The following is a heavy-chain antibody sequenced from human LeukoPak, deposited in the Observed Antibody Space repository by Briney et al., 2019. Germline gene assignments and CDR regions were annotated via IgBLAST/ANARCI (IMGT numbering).Heavy chain of an antibody. CDR1: GGSVSSYY. D-gene: IGHD3-22*01. V-gene: IGHV4-59*02. J-gene: IGHJ4*02. CDR2: IYYSGST. CDR3: ARAPGGGYYSYYFDY. Sequence: SETLSLTCTVSGGSVSSYYWSWIRQPPGKGLEWIGYIYYSGSTNYNPSLKSRVTISLDTSKNQFSLKLSSVTAADTAVYYCARAPGGGYYSYYFDYWGRGTLVTVSS.